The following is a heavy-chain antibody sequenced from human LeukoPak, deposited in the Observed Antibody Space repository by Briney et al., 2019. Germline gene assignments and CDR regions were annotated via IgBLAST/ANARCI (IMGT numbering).Heavy chain of an antibody. Sequence: GGSLRLSCAASGFTFSSYAMHWVRQAPGKGLEWVAVISYDGSNKYYADSVKGRFTISRDNSKNTLYLQMNSLSAEDTAVYYCARDIAVSIAVAGTGIDYWGQGTLVTVSS. CDR1: GFTFSSYA. D-gene: IGHD6-19*01. CDR2: ISYDGSNK. V-gene: IGHV3-30*04. J-gene: IGHJ4*02. CDR3: ARDIAVSIAVAGTGIDY.